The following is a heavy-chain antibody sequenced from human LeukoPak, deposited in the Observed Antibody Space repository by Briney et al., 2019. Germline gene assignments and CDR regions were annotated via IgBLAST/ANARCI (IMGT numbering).Heavy chain of an antibody. D-gene: IGHD3-3*01. V-gene: IGHV3-21*01. Sequence: GGSLRLSCAASGFTFSSYSMNWVRQAPGKGLEWVSSISSSSSYIYYADSVKGRFTISRDNAKNLLYLQMNSLRAEDTAVYYCTRLKRDYDFWSGYASTSWGQGTLVTVSS. CDR3: TRLKRDYDFWSGYASTS. CDR2: ISSSSSYI. CDR1: GFTFSSYS. J-gene: IGHJ4*02.